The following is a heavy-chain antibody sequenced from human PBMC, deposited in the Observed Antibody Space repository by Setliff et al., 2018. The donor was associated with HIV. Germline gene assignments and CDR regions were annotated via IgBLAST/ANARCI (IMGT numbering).Heavy chain of an antibody. D-gene: IGHD1-26*01. CDR2: ISPNSGST. CDR3: ARGTRVGANDAFDI. V-gene: IGHV1-2*06. CDR1: GYTFTGYY. Sequence: PRPSVKVSCKASGYTFTGYYMHWVRQAPGQGLEWMGRISPNSGSTNYAQKFQGRVTMTRVTSITTAYMDLSRLRSDDTAVYYCARGTRVGANDAFDIWGQGTMVTVSS. J-gene: IGHJ3*02.